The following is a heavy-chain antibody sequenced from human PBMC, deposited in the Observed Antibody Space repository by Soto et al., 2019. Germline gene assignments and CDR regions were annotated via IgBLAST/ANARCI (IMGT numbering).Heavy chain of an antibody. CDR1: GFTFDSYW. J-gene: IGHJ4*02. D-gene: IGHD3-3*01. CDR2: IKQGGSEK. Sequence: PGGSLRLSCAASGFTFDSYWVSWVRQAPGKGLEWVANIKQGGSEKYYVDSVKGRFTISRDNAKNSVYLQMNSLRAEDTAVYYCARSVARSGLFDYWGQGTLVTVSS. CDR3: ARSVARSGLFDY. V-gene: IGHV3-7*03.